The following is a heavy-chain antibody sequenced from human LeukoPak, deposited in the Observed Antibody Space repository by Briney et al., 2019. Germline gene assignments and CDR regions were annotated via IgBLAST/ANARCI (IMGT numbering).Heavy chain of an antibody. D-gene: IGHD4-17*01. CDR1: GGSISGAYY. CDR3: ARGGDYGDLRYFDY. Sequence: PSETLSLTCSVSGGSISGAYYWSWIRQHPGKGLEYFGYIYYSGTTYYNPSLQSRVTISVDTSKNQFSLKLNSVTAADTAVYYCARGGDYGDLRYFDYWGQGTLVTVSS. J-gene: IGHJ4*02. CDR2: IYYSGTT. V-gene: IGHV4-31*03.